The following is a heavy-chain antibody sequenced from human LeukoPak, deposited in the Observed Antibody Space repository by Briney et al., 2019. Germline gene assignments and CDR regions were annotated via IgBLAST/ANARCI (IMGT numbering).Heavy chain of an antibody. CDR1: GLTFSNYR. CDR3: ARDRGGYEFFDS. J-gene: IGHJ4*02. Sequence: GGSLRLSCAASGLTFSNYRMNWVRQAPGKGRDWVSYISTKSGTIYYTDSVKGRFTISRDNAKNSLYLQMNSLRDEDTAVYYCARDRGGYEFFDSWGQGILVTVSS. V-gene: IGHV3-48*02. D-gene: IGHD5-12*01. CDR2: ISTKSGTI.